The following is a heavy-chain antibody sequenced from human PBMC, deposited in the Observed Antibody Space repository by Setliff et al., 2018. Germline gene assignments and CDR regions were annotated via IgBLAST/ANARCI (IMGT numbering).Heavy chain of an antibody. D-gene: IGHD6-19*01. CDR3: AREQWLDPPGYYYMDV. Sequence: SETLSLTCTVSGGSISTTDYYWGWIRQPPGKGLEWIGCVYYSGNTYYSPSLKSRVTMFVDTSKNQFSLMLYSVTAAEMAVYYCAREQWLDPPGYYYMDVWAKGTTVTVSS. V-gene: IGHV4-39*07. J-gene: IGHJ6*03. CDR1: GGSISTTDYY. CDR2: VYYSGNT.